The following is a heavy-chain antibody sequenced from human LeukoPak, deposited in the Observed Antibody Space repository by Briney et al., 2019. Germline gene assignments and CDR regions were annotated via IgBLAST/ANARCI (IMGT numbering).Heavy chain of an antibody. CDR2: ISGSSSTI. Sequence: GGSLRLSCAASGFTFSSYSMNWVRQAPGKGLEWGSYISGSSSTIYYADSVKGRFTISRDDGKNTLYLQMNSLRAEDTAVYYCARGSTYYDSSGQVPFDYWGQGTLVTVSS. D-gene: IGHD3-22*01. CDR3: ARGSTYYDSSGQVPFDY. V-gene: IGHV3-48*01. J-gene: IGHJ4*02. CDR1: GFTFSSYS.